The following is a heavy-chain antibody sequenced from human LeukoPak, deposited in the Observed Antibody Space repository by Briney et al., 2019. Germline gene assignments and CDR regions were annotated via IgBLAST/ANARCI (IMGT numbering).Heavy chain of an antibody. CDR3: ARDLGNYGDYFDY. Sequence: GGSLRLSCAASGFTFSSYTMHWVRQIPGERPEWVSSISGDTTYIYYADSVKGRFTISRDNAKNSLYLQMNSLRAEDTAVYYCARDLGNYGDYFDYWGQGTLVTVSS. D-gene: IGHD4-17*01. CDR2: ISGDTTYI. CDR1: GFTFSSYT. J-gene: IGHJ4*02. V-gene: IGHV3-21*01.